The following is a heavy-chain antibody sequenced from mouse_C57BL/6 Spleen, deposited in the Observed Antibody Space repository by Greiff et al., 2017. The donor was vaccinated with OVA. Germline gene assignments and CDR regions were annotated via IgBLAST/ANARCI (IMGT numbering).Heavy chain of an antibody. Sequence: QVQLQQPGAELVKPGASVKLSCKASGYTFTSYWMHWVKQRPGQGLEWIGMIHPNSGSTNYNENFKSKATLTVDKSSSTASMQLSSLTSEDSAVYYCARGELLRWYFDYWGQGTTLTVSS. J-gene: IGHJ2*01. D-gene: IGHD1-1*01. V-gene: IGHV1-64*01. CDR2: IHPNSGST. CDR1: GYTFTSYW. CDR3: ARGELLRWYFDY.